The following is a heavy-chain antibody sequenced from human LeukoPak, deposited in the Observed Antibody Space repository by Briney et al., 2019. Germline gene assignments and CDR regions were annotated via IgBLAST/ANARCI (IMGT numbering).Heavy chain of an antibody. J-gene: IGHJ5*02. Sequence: PSETLSLTCAVYGGSFSGYYWSWIRQPPGKGLEWIGEINHSGSTNYNPSLKSRLTISVDTSKNQFSLKLSSVTAADTAVHYCARGLIYHLIAPSLWFGPWGQGTLVTVSS. CDR1: GGSFSGYY. CDR2: INHSGST. V-gene: IGHV4-34*01. D-gene: IGHD2-2*01. CDR3: ARGLIYHLIAPSLWFGP.